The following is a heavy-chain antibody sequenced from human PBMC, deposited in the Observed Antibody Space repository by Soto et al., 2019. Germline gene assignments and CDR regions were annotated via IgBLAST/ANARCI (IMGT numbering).Heavy chain of an antibody. CDR1: GYTFTSYG. Sequence: QVQLVQSGAEVKKPGASVKVSCKASGYTFTSYGISWVRQAPGQGLEWMGWISAYNGNTNYAQKLQGRVTMTTDTTTSTAYMEVRSLISDDTAVYYCARDAEPRVGYSYGWDDWGQGTMVTVSS. CDR3: ARDAEPRVGYSYGWDD. J-gene: IGHJ3*01. D-gene: IGHD5-18*01. CDR2: ISAYNGNT. V-gene: IGHV1-18*01.